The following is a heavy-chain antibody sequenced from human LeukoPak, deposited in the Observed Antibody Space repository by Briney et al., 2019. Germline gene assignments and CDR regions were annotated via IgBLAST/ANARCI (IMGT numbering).Heavy chain of an antibody. J-gene: IGHJ6*02. CDR2: ISSSSSYI. CDR3: AREAILGVVRRFAYYYGMDV. D-gene: IGHD3-3*01. Sequence: GGSLRLSCAASGSTFSSYSMNWVRQAPGKGLEWVSSISSSSSYIYYADSVKGRFTISRDNAKNSLYLQMNSLRAEDTAVYYCAREAILGVVRRFAYYYGMDVWGQGTTVTVSS. V-gene: IGHV3-21*01. CDR1: GSTFSSYS.